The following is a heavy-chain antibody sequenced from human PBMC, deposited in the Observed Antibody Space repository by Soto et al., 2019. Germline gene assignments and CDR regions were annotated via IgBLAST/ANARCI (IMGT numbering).Heavy chain of an antibody. V-gene: IGHV1-2*02. D-gene: IGHD5-18*01. CDR1: GYTFTGYY. CDR2: INPNSGGT. J-gene: IGHJ5*02. Sequence: QVQLVQSGAEVKKPGASVKVSCKASGYTFTGYYMHWVRQAPGQGLEWMGWINPNSGGTNYAQKCQGRVTMTRDTSISTAYMERSRLRSDDTAVYYCARDRGSGYSYGYNWFDPWGQGTLVTVSS. CDR3: ARDRGSGYSYGYNWFDP.